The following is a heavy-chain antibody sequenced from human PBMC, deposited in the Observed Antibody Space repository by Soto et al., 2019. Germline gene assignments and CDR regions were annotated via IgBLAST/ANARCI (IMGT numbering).Heavy chain of an antibody. D-gene: IGHD2-2*01. V-gene: IGHV1-69*01. CDR3: ATDLGCRSTSCTLDY. J-gene: IGHJ4*02. Sequence: QVQLVQSGAEVKKPGSSVKVSCKASGGTFGSYAFSWLRQAPGQGLEGMGGIIPVSGAAHYAQKFQGRVTITADESTSTAYMELSSLSSQDTAVYYCATDLGCRSTSCTLDYWGQGTRVIVSS. CDR1: GGTFGSYA. CDR2: IIPVSGAA.